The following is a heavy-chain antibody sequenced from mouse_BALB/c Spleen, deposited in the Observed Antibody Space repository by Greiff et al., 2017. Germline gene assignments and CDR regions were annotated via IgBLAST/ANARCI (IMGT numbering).Heavy chain of an antibody. CDR3: ARAVGWAMDY. V-gene: IGHV5-4*02. Sequence: EVKLMESGGGLVKPGGSLKLSCAASGFTFSDYYMYWVRQTPEKRLEWVATISDGGSYTYSPDSVKVRFTISRDNAKNNLYLQMSSLKSEDTAMYYCARAVGWAMDYRGQGTSVTVSS. CDR2: ISDGGSYT. D-gene: IGHD1-1*02. CDR1: GFTFSDYY. J-gene: IGHJ4*01.